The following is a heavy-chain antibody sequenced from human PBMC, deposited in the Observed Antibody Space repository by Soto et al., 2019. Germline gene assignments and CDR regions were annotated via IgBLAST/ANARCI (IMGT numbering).Heavy chain of an antibody. Sequence: QVQLVESGGGVVQPGRSLRLSCAASGFTFSSYAMHWVRQAPGKGLEWVAVISYDGSNKYYADFVKGRFTISRDNSKNTLYLQMNSLRAEDTAVYYCAREVSDYYDSSGSADAFDIWGQGTMVTVSS. CDR3: AREVSDYYDSSGSADAFDI. CDR1: GFTFSSYA. V-gene: IGHV3-30-3*01. D-gene: IGHD3-22*01. J-gene: IGHJ3*02. CDR2: ISYDGSNK.